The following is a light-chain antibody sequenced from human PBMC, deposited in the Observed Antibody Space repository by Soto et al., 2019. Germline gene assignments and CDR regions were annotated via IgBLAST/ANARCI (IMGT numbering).Light chain of an antibody. CDR2: GAS. Sequence: PGERVTLSCRASQSVSTNLAWYQQKPGQAPRLLIYGASTRATGIPARFSGSGSGTEFTLTINSLQSADVAVYYCQQYNDWPLTFGGGTKVDIK. CDR3: QQYNDWPLT. V-gene: IGKV3-15*01. J-gene: IGKJ4*01. CDR1: QSVSTN.